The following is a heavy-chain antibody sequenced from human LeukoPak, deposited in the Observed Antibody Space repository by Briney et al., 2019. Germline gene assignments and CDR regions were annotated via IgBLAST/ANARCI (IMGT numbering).Heavy chain of an antibody. V-gene: IGHV1-18*01. Sequence: GASVKVSCKASGYTFTNYGMSWVRQAPGQGLEWMGWISAYNGNTKYAQNLQGRVTMTTDTSTSTAYMELRSLRSDDTAVYYCARDTGPPHYYDTAGYYWGQGTPVTVSS. J-gene: IGHJ4*02. D-gene: IGHD3-22*01. CDR1: GYTFTNYG. CDR3: ARDTGPPHYYDTAGYY. CDR2: ISAYNGNT.